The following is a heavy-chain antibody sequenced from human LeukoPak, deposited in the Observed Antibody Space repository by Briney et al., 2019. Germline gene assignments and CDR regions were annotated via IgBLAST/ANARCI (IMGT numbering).Heavy chain of an antibody. CDR1: GGSISSGSYY. CDR3: ARAPGDYYDGSTYSTPHWFDP. Sequence: PSETLSLTCTVSGGSISSGSYYWSWIRQPAGQGLEWIGRIHSSGSTDYKPSLKNRVTISLDTSKNQFSLKLSSVTDTDTAVYHCARAPGDYYDGSTYSTPHWFDPWGQGTLVTVSS. J-gene: IGHJ5*02. V-gene: IGHV4-61*02. CDR2: IHSSGST. D-gene: IGHD3-22*01.